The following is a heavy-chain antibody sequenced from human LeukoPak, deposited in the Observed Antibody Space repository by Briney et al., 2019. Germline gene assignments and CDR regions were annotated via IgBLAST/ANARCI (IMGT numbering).Heavy chain of an antibody. D-gene: IGHD4-23*01. CDR1: GDSISSSNW. Sequence: KASGTLSLTCAVSGDSISSSNWWTWVRQPLGKGLEWIGEIYHSGNTNYNPSLKSRDTMSVDKSKNQFSLNLNSVTAADTAVYYCARNGGNSDFDYWGQGTLVTVSS. J-gene: IGHJ4*02. CDR3: ARNGGNSDFDY. V-gene: IGHV4-4*02. CDR2: IYHSGNT.